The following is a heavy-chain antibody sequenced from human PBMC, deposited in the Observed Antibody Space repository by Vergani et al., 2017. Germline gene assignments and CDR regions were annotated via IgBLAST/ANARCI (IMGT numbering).Heavy chain of an antibody. D-gene: IGHD1-1*01. V-gene: IGHV3-30*03. J-gene: IGHJ1*01. CDR1: VFTSRYYG. CDR3: ATKSCGTPGCQIGYFRE. Sequence: QVHLVESGGGVVQPGRSLRLSCVVSVFTSRYYGMHWVRQAPGKGLEWVAVISYDGTQKYYADSVKGRFTISRDNSKSTLYLQMNSLRTEDTAVYYCATKSCGTPGCQIGYFREWCQGTLVTVSS. CDR2: ISYDGTQK.